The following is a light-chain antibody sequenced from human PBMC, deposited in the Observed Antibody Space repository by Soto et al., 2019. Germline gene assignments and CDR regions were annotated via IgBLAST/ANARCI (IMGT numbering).Light chain of an antibody. V-gene: IGKV3-20*01. CDR3: QLYGSSRWT. CDR2: GAS. Sequence: EIVLTQSPGTLSLSPGERATVSCRSSQSVSSSYLAWYQQKPGQPPRLLIYGASSRATGIPDRFSGSRSGTDFTLTISRLEPEDFAVYFCQLYGSSRWTFGQGTKVDIK. CDR1: QSVSSSY. J-gene: IGKJ1*01.